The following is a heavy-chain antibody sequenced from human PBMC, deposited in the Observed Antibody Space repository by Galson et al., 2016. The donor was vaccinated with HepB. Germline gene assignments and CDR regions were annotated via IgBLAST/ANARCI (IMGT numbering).Heavy chain of an antibody. J-gene: IGHJ4*02. CDR2: IWYDGSNK. CDR3: ARDRREDYDFWGGSVGPADY. CDR1: GFTFSSYG. D-gene: IGHD3-3*01. V-gene: IGHV3-33*01. Sequence: RLSCAASGFTFSSYGMHWVRQAPGKGLEWVAVIWYDGSNKYYAGSVKGRFTISRDNSKNKLYLQMNSLRVEDTAVYYCARDRREDYDFWGGSVGPADYWGQGTLVTVSS.